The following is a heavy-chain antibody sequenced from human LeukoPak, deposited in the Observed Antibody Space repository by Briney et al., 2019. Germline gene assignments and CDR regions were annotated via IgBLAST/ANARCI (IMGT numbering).Heavy chain of an antibody. CDR2: IRYDGSNK. D-gene: IGHD3-10*01. Sequence: GGSLRLSCAASGFTFSSYGMHWVRQAPGKGLEWVAFIRYDGSNKYYADSVKGRFTISRDNSKNTLYLQMNSLRAEDTAVYYCAKGARNYGSGSYYDYWGQGTLVTVSS. CDR1: GFTFSSYG. J-gene: IGHJ4*02. CDR3: AKGARNYGSGSYYDY. V-gene: IGHV3-30*02.